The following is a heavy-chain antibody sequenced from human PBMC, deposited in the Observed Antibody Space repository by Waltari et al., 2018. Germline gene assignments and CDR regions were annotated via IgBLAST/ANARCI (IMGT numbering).Heavy chain of an antibody. V-gene: IGHV3-11*01. CDR3: ARGIAVLHTPDY. CDR1: GFTFSDYY. J-gene: IGHJ4*02. D-gene: IGHD6-19*01. CDR2: ISSSGKTI. Sequence: QVQLVESGGGLVKPGGSLRLSCAASGFTFSDYYMIWIRQAPGEGVGLVSIISSSGKTIYYADSVKGRFTISRDNAKNSLYLQMNSLRAEDTAVYYCARGIAVLHTPDYWGQGTLVTVSS.